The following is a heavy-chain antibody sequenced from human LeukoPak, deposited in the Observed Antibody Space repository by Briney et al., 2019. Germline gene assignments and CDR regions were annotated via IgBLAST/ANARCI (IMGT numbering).Heavy chain of an antibody. V-gene: IGHV3-33*01. CDR1: GFTFSSYG. CDR2: IWYDGSNK. D-gene: IGHD2-2*01. Sequence: GRSLRLSCAASGFTFSSYGMHWVRQAPGKGLEWVAVIWYDGSNKYYADSVKGRFTISRDNSKNTLYLRMNSLRAEDTAVYYCARAAGVVPARDFDYWGQGTLVTVSS. CDR3: ARAAGVVPARDFDY. J-gene: IGHJ4*02.